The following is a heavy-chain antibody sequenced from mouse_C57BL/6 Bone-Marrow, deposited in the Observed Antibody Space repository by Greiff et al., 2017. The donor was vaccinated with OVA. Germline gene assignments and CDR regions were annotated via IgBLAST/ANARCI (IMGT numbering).Heavy chain of an antibody. CDR3: ASPDYYGSSYVGWYFDV. D-gene: IGHD1-1*01. CDR1: GYTFTGYW. Sequence: VQRVESGAELMKPGASVKLSCKATGYTFTGYWIEWVKQRPGHGLEWIGEILPGSGSTNYNEKFKGKATFTADTSSNTAYMQLSSLTTEDSAIYYCASPDYYGSSYVGWYFDVWGTGTTVTVSS. J-gene: IGHJ1*03. V-gene: IGHV1-9*01. CDR2: ILPGSGST.